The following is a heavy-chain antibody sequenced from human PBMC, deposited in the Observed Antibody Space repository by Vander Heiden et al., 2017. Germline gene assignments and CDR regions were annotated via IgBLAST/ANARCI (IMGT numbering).Heavy chain of an antibody. CDR2: IYYSGST. J-gene: IGHJ4*02. D-gene: IGHD6-19*01. CDR3: ARDRRAAVAGFDY. V-gene: IGHV4-59*01. Sequence: QVQLQESGPGLVKPSETLSLTCTVSGCSISSYYWSWIRQPPGKGLEWIGYIYYSGSTNYNPALKSRVTISVDTSKNQFSLKLRSVTAADTAVYYCARDRRAAVAGFDYWGQGTLVTVYS. CDR1: GCSISSYY.